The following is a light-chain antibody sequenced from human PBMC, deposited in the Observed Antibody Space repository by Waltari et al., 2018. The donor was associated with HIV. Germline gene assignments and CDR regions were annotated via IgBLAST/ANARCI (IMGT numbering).Light chain of an antibody. V-gene: IGLV2-14*01. CDR2: EGS. J-gene: IGLJ3*02. CDR3: SSYTRSSTRV. CDR1: SSDVGGYNY. Sequence: QSALTQPASVSGSPGQSTTISCTGTSSDVGGYNYVSWYQQHPGKAPNLMIYEGSNRPSGFCNLFPRSQSGTPPSLSIPGLQAAEAADYDCSSYTRSSTRVLGGGTNLPVL.